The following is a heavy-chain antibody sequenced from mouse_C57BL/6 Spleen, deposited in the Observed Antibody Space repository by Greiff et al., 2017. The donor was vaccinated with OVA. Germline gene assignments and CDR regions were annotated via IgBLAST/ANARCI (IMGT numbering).Heavy chain of an antibody. V-gene: IGHV1-26*01. CDR1: GYTFTDYY. D-gene: IGHD1-1*01. J-gene: IGHJ2*01. Sequence: DVQLQQSGPELVKPGASVKISCKASGYTFTDYYMNWVKQSHGKSLEWIGDINPNNGGTSYNQKFKGKATLTVDKSSSTAYMELRSLTSEDSAVYYCARDYYGSLDYGGQGTTLTVSS. CDR3: ARDYYGSLDY. CDR2: INPNNGGT.